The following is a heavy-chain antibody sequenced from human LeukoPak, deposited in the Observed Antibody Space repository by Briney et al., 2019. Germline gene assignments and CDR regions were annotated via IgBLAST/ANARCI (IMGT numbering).Heavy chain of an antibody. CDR1: GYTFTSYY. Sequence: GASVKVSCKASGYTFTSYYMHWVRQAPGQGLEWMGIINPSGGSTSYAQKFQGRVTMTRDTSTSTVCMEMSSLRSEDTAVYYGARSPTTMVRGVIIDYWGQGTLVTVTS. V-gene: IGHV1-46*01. CDR3: ARSPTTMVRGVIIDY. CDR2: INPSGGST. D-gene: IGHD3-10*01. J-gene: IGHJ4*02.